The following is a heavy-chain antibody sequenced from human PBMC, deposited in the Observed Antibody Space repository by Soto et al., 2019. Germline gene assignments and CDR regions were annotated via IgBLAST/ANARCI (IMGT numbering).Heavy chain of an antibody. CDR1: GFNFRSYG. CDR2: ISGSGGST. V-gene: IGHV3-23*01. D-gene: IGHD5-18*01. J-gene: IGHJ4*02. Sequence: XVSLLLSCAASGFNFRSYGMSWVRQAPGKGLEWVSAISGSGGSTYYADSVKGRFTISRDNSKNTLNLQMNSLRAEDTAVYYCAKAISSYDFDYWGQGTLVTVSS. CDR3: AKAISSYDFDY.